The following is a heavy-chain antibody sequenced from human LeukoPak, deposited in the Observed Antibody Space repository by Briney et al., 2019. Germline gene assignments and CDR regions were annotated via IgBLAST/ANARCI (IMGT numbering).Heavy chain of an antibody. CDR3: ARDQAYGFDY. Sequence: GGSLRLSCAASGFTFSSYSMNWVRQAPGKGLEWVSYISGSSATVFYADSVKGRFTISRDNAKNSLYLQMNSLRDEDTAVYYCARDQAYGFDYWGQGTLVTVSS. CDR2: ISGSSATV. J-gene: IGHJ4*02. D-gene: IGHD4-17*01. CDR1: GFTFSSYS. V-gene: IGHV3-48*02.